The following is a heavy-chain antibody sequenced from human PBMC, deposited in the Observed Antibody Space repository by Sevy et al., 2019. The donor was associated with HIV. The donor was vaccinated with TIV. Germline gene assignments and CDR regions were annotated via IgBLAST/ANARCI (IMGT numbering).Heavy chain of an antibody. CDR1: GFTFSTYA. CDR3: AKEKQQWLLQVEDYFDY. CDR2: ISGSGGST. J-gene: IGHJ4*02. D-gene: IGHD6-19*01. V-gene: IGHV3-23*01. Sequence: LSLTCAASGFTFSTYAMAWVRQAPGKGLEWVSAISGSGGSTHYADSVKGRFTISRDNSKNTLYLQMNSLRAEDTAVYYCAKEKQQWLLQVEDYFDYWGQGTLVTVSS.